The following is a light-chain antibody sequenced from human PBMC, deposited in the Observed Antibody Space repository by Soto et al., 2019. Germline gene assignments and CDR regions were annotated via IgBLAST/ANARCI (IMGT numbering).Light chain of an antibody. CDR2: RNN. CDR1: SSNIGSNY. J-gene: IGLJ3*02. V-gene: IGLV1-47*01. Sequence: SVLAQPPPTSGTPGQRVTISFSGSSSNIGSNYVYWYQQLPGTAPKLLIYRNNQRPSGVPDRFSGSKSGTSASLAISGLRSEDEADYYCAAWDDSLSGPWVFGGGTKVNVL. CDR3: AAWDDSLSGPWV.